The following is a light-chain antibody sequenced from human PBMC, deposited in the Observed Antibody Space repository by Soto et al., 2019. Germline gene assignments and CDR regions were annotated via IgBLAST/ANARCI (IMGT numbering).Light chain of an antibody. CDR2: DVD. J-gene: IGLJ1*01. CDR3: SSYGGGTTFYV. V-gene: IGLV2-8*01. Sequence: QSALTQPPSASESPGQSVTISCSGTIGDVGGYYYVSWYQHHPGRAPKLLIYDVDKRPPGVPSRFSGSKSGNTASLTIYRLQPEDEADYYCSSYGGGTTFYVFGTGTKLTVL. CDR1: IGDVGGYYY.